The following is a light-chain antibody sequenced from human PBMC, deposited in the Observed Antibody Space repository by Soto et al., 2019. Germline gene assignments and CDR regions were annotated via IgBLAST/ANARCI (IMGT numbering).Light chain of an antibody. Sequence: DIQMTQSPSSLSASVGDRVTITCRASQSISSYLSWYQQKPGKAPKRLIYVGSTLQSGVPSRFGGSGFGTVFTLIISSLQPEDFATYFCQQTYTPPFSFGGGTKVDIK. CDR3: QQTYTPPFS. CDR1: QSISSY. V-gene: IGKV1-39*01. CDR2: VGS. J-gene: IGKJ4*01.